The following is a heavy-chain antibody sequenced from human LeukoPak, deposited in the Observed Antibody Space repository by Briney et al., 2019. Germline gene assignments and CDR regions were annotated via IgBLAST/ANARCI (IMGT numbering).Heavy chain of an antibody. D-gene: IGHD2-2*01. Sequence: GGSLRPSCAASGFTFSSYSMNWVRQAPGKGLEWVSSISSSSSYIYYADSVKGRFTISRDNAKNSLYLQMSSLRAEDTAVYYCARDGAGCSSTSCYSYWGQGTLVTVSS. CDR1: GFTFSSYS. J-gene: IGHJ4*02. CDR3: ARDGAGCSSTSCYSY. CDR2: ISSSSSYI. V-gene: IGHV3-21*01.